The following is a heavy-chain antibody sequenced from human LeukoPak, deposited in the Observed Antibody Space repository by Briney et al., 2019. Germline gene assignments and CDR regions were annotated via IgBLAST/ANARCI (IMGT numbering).Heavy chain of an antibody. CDR1: GYSFTSYW. V-gene: IGHV5-51*01. D-gene: IGHD3-22*01. J-gene: IGHJ4*02. CDR2: IYPSDSDT. CDR3: ARLTSDSSGYYYFDY. Sequence: GESLKISCKGSGYSFTSYWIGWVRQMPGKDLEWMGIIYPSDSDTRYSPSFQGQVTVSADKSISTAYLQWSSLKASDTAMYYCARLTSDSSGYYYFDYWGQGTLVTVSS.